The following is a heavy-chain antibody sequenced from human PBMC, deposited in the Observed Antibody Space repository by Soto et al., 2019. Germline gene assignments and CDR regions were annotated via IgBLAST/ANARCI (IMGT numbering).Heavy chain of an antibody. J-gene: IGHJ6*02. CDR3: ARRGGYCNNGVCYINYFYGMDV. Sequence: GESLKISCKGSGYSFTNYWIGWVRQMPGKGLEWMGIIFPGDSDTRYSPSFQGQVTISADKSISTAYLQWSSLKASDTAMYYCARRGGYCNNGVCYINYFYGMDVWGQGTTVTVSS. D-gene: IGHD2-8*01. CDR1: GYSFTNYW. V-gene: IGHV5-51*01. CDR2: IFPGDSDT.